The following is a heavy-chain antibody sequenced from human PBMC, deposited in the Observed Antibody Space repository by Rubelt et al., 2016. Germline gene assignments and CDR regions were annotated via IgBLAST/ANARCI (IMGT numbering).Heavy chain of an antibody. V-gene: IGHV4-59*08. J-gene: IGHJ5*02. CDR2: IYYSGST. D-gene: IGHD4-23*01. Sequence: QVQLQESGPGLVKPSETLSLTCTVSGGSISNYYWTWIRQPPGKGLEWIGYIYYSGSTNYNPSLKSRVTISVDMSNNQVSLKRDSGTATDTAVYFCARHSSYGGKTWFDPWGQGTLVTVSS. CDR3: ARHSSYGGKTWFDP. CDR1: GGSISNYY.